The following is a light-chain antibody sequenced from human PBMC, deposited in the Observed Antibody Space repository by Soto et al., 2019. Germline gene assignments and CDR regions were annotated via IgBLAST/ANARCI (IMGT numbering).Light chain of an antibody. V-gene: IGKV3-20*01. CDR2: GAS. J-gene: IGKJ2*01. CDR1: QSVRNNY. CDR3: QGNGSSPYP. Sequence: EIVLTQSPGTLSLSPGERATLSCRASQSVRNNYLAWYQQKPGQAPRLLIYGASGRATGIPDRFSGSGSGKASTLTTASLRLKDFAVIYCQGNGSSPYPFGQGTKP.